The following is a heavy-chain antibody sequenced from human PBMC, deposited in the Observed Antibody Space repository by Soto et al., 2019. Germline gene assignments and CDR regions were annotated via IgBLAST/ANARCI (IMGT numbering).Heavy chain of an antibody. D-gene: IGHD3-22*01. CDR3: ARTVSGYYFDH. CDR1: GGSISRYF. V-gene: IGHV4-59*01. CDR2: ISDSGST. Sequence: SETLSLTCTVSGGSISRYFWSWIRQPPGKGLEWIGYISDSGSTNYHPSLRSRVTISVDTSKNQFSLKLRAVTAADTAVHYCARTVSGYYFDHWGQGSLVTVSS. J-gene: IGHJ4*02.